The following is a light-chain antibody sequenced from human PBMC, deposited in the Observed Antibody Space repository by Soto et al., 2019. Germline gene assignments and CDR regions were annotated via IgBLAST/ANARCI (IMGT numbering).Light chain of an antibody. CDR3: QQYGSSPT. CDR2: GAS. CDR1: QSVSRNY. J-gene: IGKJ1*01. Sequence: EVVLTQSPGTLSLSPGERATLSCRASQSVSRNYLAWYQKKPGQAPRLLIYGASTRATAIPDRFSGSGSGTDFTLSISSLETEDFAVYYCQQYGSSPTFGQGTKVDIK. V-gene: IGKV3-20*01.